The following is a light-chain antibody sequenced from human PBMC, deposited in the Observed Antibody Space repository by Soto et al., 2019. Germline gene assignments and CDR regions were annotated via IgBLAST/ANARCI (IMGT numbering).Light chain of an antibody. V-gene: IGLV2-14*03. CDR1: SSDVGGYNY. J-gene: IGLJ1*01. CDR2: DVT. CDR3: SSYTTSNTRQIV. Sequence: SALTQPASVSGSPGQWITISCTGTSSDVGGYNYVSWYQHHPGKAPKLIIYDVTNRPSGVSNPFSGSKSGNTASLTISGLQPEDEADYYCSSYTTSNTRQIVFGTGTKATVL.